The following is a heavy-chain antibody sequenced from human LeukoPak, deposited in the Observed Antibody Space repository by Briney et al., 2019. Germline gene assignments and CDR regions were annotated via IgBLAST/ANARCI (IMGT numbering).Heavy chain of an antibody. J-gene: IGHJ4*02. D-gene: IGHD1-26*01. CDR1: GFTFDDYG. CDR2: INWNGGST. V-gene: IGHV3-20*04. CDR3: AKDLKSWDYFDY. Sequence: GGSLRLSCAASGFTFDDYGMSWVRQAPGKGLEWVSGINWNGGSTGYADSVKGRFTISRDNSKNTLYLQMNSLRAEDTAVYYCAKDLKSWDYFDYWGQGTLVTVSS.